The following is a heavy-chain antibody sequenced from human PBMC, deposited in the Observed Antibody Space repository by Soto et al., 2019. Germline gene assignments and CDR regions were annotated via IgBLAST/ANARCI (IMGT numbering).Heavy chain of an antibody. CDR2: IDPSDSYT. CDR3: ARHRNYDILTGHPDY. D-gene: IGHD3-9*01. CDR1: GYSFTSYW. J-gene: IGHJ4*02. V-gene: IGHV5-10-1*01. Sequence: PGESLKISCKGSGYSFTSYWISWVRQMPGKGLEWMGRIDPSDSYTNYSPSFQGHVTISADKSISTAYLQWSSLKASDTAMYYCARHRNYDILTGHPDYCAQGTLVTVSS.